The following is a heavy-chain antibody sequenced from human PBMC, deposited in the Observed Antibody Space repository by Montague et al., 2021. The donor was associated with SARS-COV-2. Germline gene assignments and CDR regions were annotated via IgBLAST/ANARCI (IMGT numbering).Heavy chain of an antibody. CDR2: ISYSGRT. Sequence: ESRSLICTVSGGSVSSSPYYWGWIRQPPGRGLEWVGSISYSGRTYFSPSLKSRLTISVDSSENQFSLRLSSVTAADTAVYYCASSYYYGSGTYVYNYYMDVWGKGTTVTVSS. J-gene: IGHJ6*03. CDR3: ASSYYYGSGTYVYNYYMDV. D-gene: IGHD3-10*01. CDR1: GGSVSSSPYY. V-gene: IGHV4-39*01.